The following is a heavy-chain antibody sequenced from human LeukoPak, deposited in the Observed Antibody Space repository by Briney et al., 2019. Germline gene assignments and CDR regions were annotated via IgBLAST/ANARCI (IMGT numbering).Heavy chain of an antibody. CDR3: ARGRFFWSIDYGVDV. D-gene: IGHD3-3*01. J-gene: IGHJ6*02. CDR1: GFTFSSYD. Sequence: GGSLRLSCAASGFTFSSYDMHWVRQATGKGLEWVSAIGTAGDTYYPGSVKGRFTISRENAKNSLYLQMNSLRAGDTAVYYCARGRFFWSIDYGVDVWGQGTTVTVSS. CDR2: IGTAGDT. V-gene: IGHV3-13*01.